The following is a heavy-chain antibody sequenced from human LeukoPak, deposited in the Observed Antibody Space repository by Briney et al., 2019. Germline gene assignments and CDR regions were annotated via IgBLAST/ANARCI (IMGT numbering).Heavy chain of an antibody. D-gene: IGHD1-26*01. CDR1: GFTFSTYT. CDR2: ISSSSSYI. Sequence: GGPLRLSCAASGFTFSTYTMNWVRQAPGKGLEWVSSISSSSSYIYYADSAKGRFTISRDNAKKSLYLQMNSLRAEDTAVYYCATDTGIVGATQYFDYWGQGTLVTVSS. V-gene: IGHV3-21*01. J-gene: IGHJ4*02. CDR3: ATDTGIVGATQYFDY.